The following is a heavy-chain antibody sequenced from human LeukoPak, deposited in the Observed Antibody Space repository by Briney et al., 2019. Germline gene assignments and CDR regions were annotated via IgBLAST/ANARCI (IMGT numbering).Heavy chain of an antibody. CDR1: GFSFSTSM. CDR3: TKRDGQSFDY. D-gene: IGHD5-24*01. J-gene: IGHJ4*02. CDR2: ILQDAETT. V-gene: IGHV3-23*01. Sequence: GGSLRLSCAASGFSFSTSMMSWVRRVPGQGLEWVSTILQDAETTYYADSVRGRFTISRDNFKDTLLLQMSSLRAEDTAIYYCTKRDGQSFDYWGQGALVTVSS.